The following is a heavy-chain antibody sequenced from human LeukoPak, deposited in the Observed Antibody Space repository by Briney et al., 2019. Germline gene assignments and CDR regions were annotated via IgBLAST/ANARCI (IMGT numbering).Heavy chain of an antibody. CDR3: AKRGGSYFDY. Sequence: GGSLRLSCAASGFTFSSSGMHWVRQAPGKGLEWLAVISNDGSNKYYADSVKGQFTISRDNPKNTLYLEMNSLRAEDTAVYYCAKRGGSYFDYWGQGTLVTVSS. CDR1: GFTFSSSG. V-gene: IGHV3-30*18. J-gene: IGHJ4*02. CDR2: ISNDGSNK. D-gene: IGHD1-26*01.